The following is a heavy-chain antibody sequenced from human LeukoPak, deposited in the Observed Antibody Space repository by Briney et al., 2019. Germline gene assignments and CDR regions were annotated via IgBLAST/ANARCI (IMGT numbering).Heavy chain of an antibody. CDR3: AKGFDSVLRYFDWLLTY. J-gene: IGHJ4*02. CDR1: GLIDSDNF. V-gene: IGHV3-66*02. Sequence: GGSLRLSCEASGLIDSDNFMSWVRQPPGKGLEWVSVMYSGGSKYYADSVKGRFTISRDNSKNTLYLQMNSLRAEDTAVYYCAKGFDSVLRYFDWLLTYWGQGTLVTVSS. D-gene: IGHD3-9*01. CDR2: MYSGGSK.